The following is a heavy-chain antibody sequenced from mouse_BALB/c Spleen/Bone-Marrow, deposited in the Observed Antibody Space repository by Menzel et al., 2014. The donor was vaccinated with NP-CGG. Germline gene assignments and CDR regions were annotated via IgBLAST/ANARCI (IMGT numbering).Heavy chain of an antibody. J-gene: IGHJ2*01. CDR1: GFTFTDYY. CDR3: ARDDYGRGY. D-gene: IGHD1-1*01. CDR2: IRNKASGYTT. V-gene: IGHV7-3*02. Sequence: EVKLMESGGGLVQPGDSLRLSCATSGFTFTDYYMSWVRQPPGKALEWLGFIRNKASGYTTEYSASVKGRFTISRDNSQSILYLQMNTLRAEDSATYYCARDDYGRGYWGQGTTLTVSS.